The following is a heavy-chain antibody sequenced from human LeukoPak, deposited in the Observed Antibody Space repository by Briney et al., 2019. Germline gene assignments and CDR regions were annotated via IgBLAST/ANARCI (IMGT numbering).Heavy chain of an antibody. CDR2: ISHSGST. J-gene: IGHJ6*03. V-gene: IGHV4-59*01. Sequence: SETLSLTCTVSGGSISTYYWSWIRQPPGKGLEWIGYISHSGSTIYKPSLESRVSISVDTSKNQFSLKLSSVTAADTAVYYCARTTEGGYSYGYFYYYYMDVWGKGTTVTISS. D-gene: IGHD5-18*01. CDR1: GGSISTYY. CDR3: ARTTEGGYSYGYFYYYYMDV.